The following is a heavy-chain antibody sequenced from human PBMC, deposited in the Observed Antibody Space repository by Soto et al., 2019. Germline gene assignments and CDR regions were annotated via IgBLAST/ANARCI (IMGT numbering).Heavy chain of an antibody. Sequence: SETLSLTCTVSGASVNDYYWNWVRQPLGKGLEWIGFIHYTGSRIFNPSLQSRVTMSVDVSQNQFSLRLTFVTAADTAIYYCARWGHPAVKAFDIWGQGTTVTVSS. J-gene: IGHJ3*02. CDR1: GASVNDYY. D-gene: IGHD3-16*01. CDR3: ARWGHPAVKAFDI. CDR2: IHYTGSR. V-gene: IGHV4-59*02.